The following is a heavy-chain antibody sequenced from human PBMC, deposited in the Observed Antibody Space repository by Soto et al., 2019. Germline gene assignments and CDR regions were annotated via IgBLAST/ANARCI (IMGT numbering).Heavy chain of an antibody. V-gene: IGHV3-30*03. D-gene: IGHD3-3*01. CDR3: ATSLYDHTARDYYYDGMDV. J-gene: IGHJ6*02. CDR2: ISYDGSNK. CDR1: GFTFSSYG. Sequence: ESGGGVVQPGRSLRLSCAASGFTFSSYGMHWVRQAPGKGLEWVAVISYDGSNKYYADSVKGRFTISRDNSKNTLYLQMNSLRAEDTAVYYCATSLYDHTARDYYYDGMDVWGPGTTVTVS.